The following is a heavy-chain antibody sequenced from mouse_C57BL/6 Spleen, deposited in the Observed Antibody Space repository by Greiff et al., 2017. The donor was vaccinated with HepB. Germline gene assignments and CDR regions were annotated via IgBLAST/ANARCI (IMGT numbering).Heavy chain of an antibody. J-gene: IGHJ3*01. CDR1: GFTFSSYA. CDR3: ARDQGIYYDYDPAWFAY. CDR2: ISDGGSYT. Sequence: DVMLVESGGGLVKPGGSLKLSCAASGFTFSSYAMSWVRQTPEKRLEWVATISDGGSYTYYPDNVKGRFTISRDNAKNNLYLQMSHLKSEDTAMYYCARDQGIYYDYDPAWFAYWGQGTLVTVSA. D-gene: IGHD2-4*01. V-gene: IGHV5-4*01.